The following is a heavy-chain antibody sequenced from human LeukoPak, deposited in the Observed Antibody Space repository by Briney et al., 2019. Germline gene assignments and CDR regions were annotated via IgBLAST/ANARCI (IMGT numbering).Heavy chain of an antibody. V-gene: IGHV2-5*01. Sequence: ESGPTLVNPTQTLTLTCTFSGFSLSTSGVGVGWIRQPPGKALEWLALIYWNDDKRYSPSLKSRLTITKDTSKNQVVLTMTNMDPVDTATYYCARIMATTRPPHFDYWGQGTLVTVSS. CDR1: GFSLSTSGVG. CDR3: ARIMATTRPPHFDY. CDR2: IYWNDDK. D-gene: IGHD5-24*01. J-gene: IGHJ4*02.